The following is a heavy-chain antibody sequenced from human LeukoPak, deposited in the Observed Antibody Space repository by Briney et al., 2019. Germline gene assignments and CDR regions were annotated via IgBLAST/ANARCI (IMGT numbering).Heavy chain of an antibody. Sequence: GSLRLSCAASGFTFSSYWMYWVRQAPGKGLVWVSRIITDGSFTSYADSVKGRFTISRDNAKNTLYLQMNSLRADDTGVYFCARFNGRSGTFDYWGQGTLVTVSS. V-gene: IGHV3-74*01. CDR1: GFTFSSYW. D-gene: IGHD1-26*01. J-gene: IGHJ4*02. CDR3: ARFNGRSGTFDY. CDR2: IITDGSFT.